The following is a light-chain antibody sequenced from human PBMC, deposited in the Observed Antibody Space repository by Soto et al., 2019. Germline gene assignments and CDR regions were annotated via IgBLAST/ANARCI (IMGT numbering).Light chain of an antibody. Sequence: QSVLTQPASVSGAPGQSITISCTGTSSDVGSYNLVSWYQQHPGKAPNLMIYEGSKRPSGVSNPFSGSQSGNTASLTISGLQAEDEADYYCCPYAGSSTPPYVFGTGTKLTVL. CDR3: CPYAGSSTPPYV. CDR2: EGS. V-gene: IGLV2-23*01. CDR1: SSDVGSYNL. J-gene: IGLJ1*01.